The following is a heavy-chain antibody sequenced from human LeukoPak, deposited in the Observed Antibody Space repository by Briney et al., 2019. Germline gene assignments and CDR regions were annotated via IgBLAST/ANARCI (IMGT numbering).Heavy chain of an antibody. CDR1: GTSITYGGYT. V-gene: IGHV4-30-4*07. CDR3: ARGHWEQDTSTYAY. Sequence: SETLSLTCAVSGTSITYGGYTWNWIRQPPGKGLEWIGYIYYSGTTFYNPSPKSRVTMPLESAKNQLSLKLRSVTAADTAVYYCARGHWEQDTSTYAYWGQGSLVTVSS. CDR2: IYYSGTT. D-gene: IGHD1-26*01. J-gene: IGHJ4*02.